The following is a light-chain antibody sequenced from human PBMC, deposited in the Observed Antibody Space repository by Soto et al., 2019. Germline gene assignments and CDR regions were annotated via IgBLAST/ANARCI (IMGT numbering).Light chain of an antibody. V-gene: IGKV1-39*01. CDR1: QSISSY. Sequence: DIQMTQSPSSLSASGGDRVIITCRARQSISSYLNWYQQNPGKAPKLQIYPSSRLQSGVPSRFSGSGSGTDYTLTISSLQPEDFATYYCQQSYSTPYTFGQGTKLEIK. J-gene: IGKJ2*01. CDR2: PSS. CDR3: QQSYSTPYT.